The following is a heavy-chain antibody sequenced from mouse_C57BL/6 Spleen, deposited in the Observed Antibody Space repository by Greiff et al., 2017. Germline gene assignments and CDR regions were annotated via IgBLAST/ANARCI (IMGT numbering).Heavy chain of an antibody. D-gene: IGHD2-5*01. J-gene: IGHJ2*01. CDR3: ARSYSNYFDY. CDR2: IDPSDSET. CDR1: GYTFTSYW. Sequence: QVQLQQPGAELVRPGSSVKLSCKASGYTFTSYWMHWVKQRPIQGLEWIGNIDPSDSETHYTPKFKDKATLTVDTSSSTAYMQLSSLTSEDSAVYYCARSYSNYFDYWGQGTTLTVSS. V-gene: IGHV1-52*01.